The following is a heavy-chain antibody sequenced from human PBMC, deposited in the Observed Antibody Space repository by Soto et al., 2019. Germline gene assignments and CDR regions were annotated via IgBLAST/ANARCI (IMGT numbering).Heavy chain of an antibody. Sequence: GASVKVSCKASGYTFTSYGISWVRQAPGQGLEWMGWISAYNGNTNYAQKLQGRVTMTTDTSTSTAYMELRSLRSDDTAVYYCARVILWFGELLRSFDPWGQGTLVTVSS. CDR2: ISAYNGNT. D-gene: IGHD3-10*01. V-gene: IGHV1-18*01. CDR3: ARVILWFGELLRSFDP. CDR1: GYTFTSYG. J-gene: IGHJ5*02.